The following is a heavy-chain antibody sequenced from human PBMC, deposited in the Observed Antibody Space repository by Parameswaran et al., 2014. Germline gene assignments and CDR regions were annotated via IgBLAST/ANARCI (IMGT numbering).Heavy chain of an antibody. CDR2: IYPGDSDT. D-gene: IGHD3-16*01. CDR3: ARRLDGDGMDV. J-gene: IGHJ6*02. Sequence: MPGKGLEWMGIIYPGDSDTRYSPSFQGQVTISADKSISTAYLQWSSLKASDTAMYYCARRLDGDGMDVWGQGTTVTVSS. V-gene: IGHV5-51*01.